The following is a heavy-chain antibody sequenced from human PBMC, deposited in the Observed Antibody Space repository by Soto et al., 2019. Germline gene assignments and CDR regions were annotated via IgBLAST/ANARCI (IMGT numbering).Heavy chain of an antibody. Sequence: SLRLSCAASGFTFSSYAMHWVRQAPGKGLEWVAVISYDGSNKYYADSVKGRFTISRDNSKNTLYLQMNSLRAEDTAVYYCAREVSLYYYGMDVWGQGTTVTVSS. CDR3: AREVSLYYYGMDV. CDR2: ISYDGSNK. CDR1: GFTFSSYA. V-gene: IGHV3-30-3*01. J-gene: IGHJ6*02. D-gene: IGHD3-16*02.